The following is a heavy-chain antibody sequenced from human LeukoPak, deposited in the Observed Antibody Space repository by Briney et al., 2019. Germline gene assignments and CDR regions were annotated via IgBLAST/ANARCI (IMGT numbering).Heavy chain of an antibody. J-gene: IGHJ4*02. CDR3: ATDGLYCSSTNCYFEY. V-gene: IGHV3-23*01. CDR2: ISDSGGRT. Sequence: GGSLRLSCAASGFTFSSYAMNWVRQAPGKGLEWVSVISDSGGRTYYADSVKGRFTISRDNSKNTLHLQMNSLRAEDTAVYYCATDGLYCSSTNCYFEYWGQGTLVTVSS. D-gene: IGHD2-2*01. CDR1: GFTFSSYA.